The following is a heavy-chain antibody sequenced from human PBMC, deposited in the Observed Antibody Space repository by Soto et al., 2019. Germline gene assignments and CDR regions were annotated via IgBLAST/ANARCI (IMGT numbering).Heavy chain of an antibody. V-gene: IGHV4-59*01. Sequence: QVQLQESGPGLVKPSETLSLTCTVSGGSISSYYWSWIRQPPGKGLEWIGYIYYSGSTNYNPSLKSRVTILVDMSKNQFSLKLSSVTAADTAVYYCAFYYYDSSGNYNWFDPWGQGTLVTVSS. J-gene: IGHJ5*02. CDR1: GGSISSYY. D-gene: IGHD3-22*01. CDR3: AFYYYDSSGNYNWFDP. CDR2: IYYSGST.